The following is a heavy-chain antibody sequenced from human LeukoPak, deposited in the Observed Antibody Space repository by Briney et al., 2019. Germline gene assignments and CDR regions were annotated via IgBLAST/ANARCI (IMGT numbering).Heavy chain of an antibody. CDR1: GYTFTGYY. Sequence: ASVKVSCKASGYTFTGYYIHWVRQAPGQGLEWMGWINPNSGGTNYAQKFQGRVTMTRDTSISTAYMELSRLRSDDTAVYYCARDIVVVPAAMDPYYYYGMDVWGQGTTVTVSS. CDR2: INPNSGGT. V-gene: IGHV1-2*02. J-gene: IGHJ6*02. CDR3: ARDIVVVPAAMDPYYYYGMDV. D-gene: IGHD2-2*01.